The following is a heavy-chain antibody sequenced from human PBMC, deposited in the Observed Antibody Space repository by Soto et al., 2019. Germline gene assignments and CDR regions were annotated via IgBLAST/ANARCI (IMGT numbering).Heavy chain of an antibody. V-gene: IGHV4-61*01. CDR1: GGSGSGGSYY. J-gene: IGHJ5*02. CDR3: ARDQKTGYSSSWAFDP. Sequence: SETLCLTCTVSGGSGSGGSYYWSWIRQPPGKGLEWIGYIYYSGSTNYNPSLKSRVTISVDTSKNQFSLKLSSVTAADTAVYYCARDQKTGYSSSWAFDPWGQGTLVTVSS. CDR2: IYYSGST. D-gene: IGHD6-13*01.